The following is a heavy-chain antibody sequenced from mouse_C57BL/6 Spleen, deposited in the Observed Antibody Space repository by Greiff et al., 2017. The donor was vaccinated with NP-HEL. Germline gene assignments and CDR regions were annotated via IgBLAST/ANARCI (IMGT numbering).Heavy chain of an antibody. CDR3: ARGGTPDY. J-gene: IGHJ4*01. CDR1: GYTFTSYW. D-gene: IGHD2-14*01. Sequence: VQLQQSGAELVMPGASVKLSCKASGYTFTSYWMHWVKQRPGQGLEWIGEIDPSDSYTNYNQKFKGKSTLTVDKSSSTAYMQLSSLTSEDSAVYYCARGGTPDYWGQGTSVTVSS. CDR2: IDPSDSYT. V-gene: IGHV1-69*01.